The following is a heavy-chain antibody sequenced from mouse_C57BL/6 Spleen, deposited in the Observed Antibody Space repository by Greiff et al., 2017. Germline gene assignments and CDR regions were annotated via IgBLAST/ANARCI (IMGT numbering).Heavy chain of an antibody. CDR3: ARSGSYYGSSYGYFDY. Sequence: QVQLQQSGAELVKPGASVKLSCKASGYTFTSYWMQWVKQRPGQGLEWIGEIDPSDSYTNYNQKFKGKATLTVDTSSSTAYMQLSSLTSEDSAVYYCARSGSYYGSSYGYFDYWGQGTTLTVSS. V-gene: IGHV1-50*01. J-gene: IGHJ2*01. CDR2: IDPSDSYT. D-gene: IGHD1-1*01. CDR1: GYTFTSYW.